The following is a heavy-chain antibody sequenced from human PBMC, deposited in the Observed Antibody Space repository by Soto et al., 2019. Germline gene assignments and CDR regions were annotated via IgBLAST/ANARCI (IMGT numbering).Heavy chain of an antibody. D-gene: IGHD2-15*01. CDR3: AGLRGYAGSPIDY. J-gene: IGHJ4*02. CDR2: INHSGST. V-gene: IGHV4-34*01. Sequence: PSATLSLTCAVYGGSFSGYYWSWIRQPPGKGLEWIGEINHSGSTNYNPSLKSRVTMSVDTPKNQFSLRLSSVTTADTAVYYCAGLRGYAGSPIDYWGQGTLVTVS. CDR1: GGSFSGYY.